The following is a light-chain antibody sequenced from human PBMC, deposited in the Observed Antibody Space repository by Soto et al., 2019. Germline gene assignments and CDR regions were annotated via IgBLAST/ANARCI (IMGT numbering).Light chain of an antibody. J-gene: IGLJ1*01. V-gene: IGLV1-44*01. CDR1: SSNIGVNT. CDR3: AAWYDSLNGYYV. CDR2: SNN. Sequence: QSVLTQPPSASGTPGQRVTISCSGSSSNIGVNTVNWYQLLPGTAPKLLIYSNNQRPSGVPDRFSGSKSGTSASLAISGLQSEDEADYYCAAWYDSLNGYYVFGTGTKLTVL.